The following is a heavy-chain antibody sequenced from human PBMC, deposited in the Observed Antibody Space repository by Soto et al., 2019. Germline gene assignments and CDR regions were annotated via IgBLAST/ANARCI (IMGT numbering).Heavy chain of an antibody. CDR2: TRNTASIYTP. D-gene: IGHD1-26*01. CDR1: GFTFSDHY. Sequence: EVQLVESGGGLVQPGGSLRLSCADSGFTFSDHYLDWVRQAPRKGLERVGCTRNTASIYTPQYAASVKARFTISRDDSKYSLYRLMDSLIADNAAVYYCAGDRGDYAYYLGVWGKGAPVTVSS. CDR3: AGDRGDYAYYLGV. V-gene: IGHV3-72*01. J-gene: IGHJ6*03.